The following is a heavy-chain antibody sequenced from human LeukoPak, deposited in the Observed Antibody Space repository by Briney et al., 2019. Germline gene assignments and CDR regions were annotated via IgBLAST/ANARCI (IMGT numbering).Heavy chain of an antibody. CDR2: IKQDGSEK. J-gene: IGHJ4*02. Sequence: GGSLRLSCAASGFTFSSYWMSWVRQAPGKGLEWVANIKQDGSEKYYVDSVKGRFTISRDNAKNSLYLQMNSLRAEDTAVYYCAKPYGDYEYYFDYWGQGTLVTVSS. V-gene: IGHV3-7*03. CDR3: AKPYGDYEYYFDY. D-gene: IGHD4-17*01. CDR1: GFTFSSYW.